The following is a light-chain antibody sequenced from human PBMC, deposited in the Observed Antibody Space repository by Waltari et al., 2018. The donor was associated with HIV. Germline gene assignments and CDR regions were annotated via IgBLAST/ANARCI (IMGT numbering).Light chain of an antibody. J-gene: IGLJ2*01. Sequence: QPASVSGSPGQSITISCSGTTLDIGLSDFVSWYQQHPGEAPRLIIFRVNTRPSGVSYRFSGSKSGTTASLTISGLQSEDEAGYYCAAWDVSLNGLVFGGGTKLTVL. CDR2: RVN. V-gene: IGLV2-14*01. CDR1: TLDIGLSDF. CDR3: AAWDVSLNGLV.